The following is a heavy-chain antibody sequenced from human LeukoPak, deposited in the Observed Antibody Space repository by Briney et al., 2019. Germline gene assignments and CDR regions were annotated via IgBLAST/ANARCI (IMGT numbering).Heavy chain of an antibody. CDR3: AKSTWQYHYDGQIDQ. CDR1: GFIFDNYG. CDR2: ISWNSVNR. D-gene: IGHD3-22*01. J-gene: IGHJ4*02. V-gene: IGHV3-9*01. Sequence: GGSLRLSCSASGFIFDNYGMHWVRQFPGKDLEWVAGISWNSVNRDYGDSAKGRFTISRDNAKGSLYLQMNSLKLEDTALYYCAKSTWQYHYDGQIDQWGQGTLVTVS.